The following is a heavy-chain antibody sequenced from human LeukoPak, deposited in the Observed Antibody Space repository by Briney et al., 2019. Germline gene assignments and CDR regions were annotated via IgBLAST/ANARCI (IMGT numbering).Heavy chain of an antibody. CDR3: ARDVVPAATFQGFDP. D-gene: IGHD2-2*01. Sequence: SVKVSCKASGGTFSSYAISWVRQAPGQGLEWMGGIIPIFGTANYAQKFQGRVTITADESTSAAYMELSSLRSEDTAVYYCARDVVPAATFQGFDPWGQGTLVTVSS. CDR1: GGTFSSYA. J-gene: IGHJ5*02. V-gene: IGHV1-69*13. CDR2: IIPIFGTA.